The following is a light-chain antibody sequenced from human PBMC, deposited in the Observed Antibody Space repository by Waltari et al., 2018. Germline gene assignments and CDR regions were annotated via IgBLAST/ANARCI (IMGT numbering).Light chain of an antibody. Sequence: DIVMTQSPDSLAVSLGARATINCKSSQSVLYSSNNKNYLAWYQQKPGQPPNLLIYWASTRESGVPDRFSGSGSGTDFTLTISARQAEDVAVYYCQQYYSTPLTFGPGTKVDIK. CDR1: QSVLYSSNNKNY. J-gene: IGKJ3*01. CDR2: WAS. CDR3: QQYYSTPLT. V-gene: IGKV4-1*01.